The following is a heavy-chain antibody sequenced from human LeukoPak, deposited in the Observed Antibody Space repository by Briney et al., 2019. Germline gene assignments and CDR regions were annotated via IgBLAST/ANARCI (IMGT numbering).Heavy chain of an antibody. CDR2: ISSSSSYI. CDR3: ARAVAGRYYYDSTFDY. D-gene: IGHD3-22*01. CDR1: GFTFSSYA. Sequence: PGGSLRLSCEASGFTFSSYAMNWVRQAPGKGLEWVSSISSSSSYIYYADSVKGRFTISRDNAKNSLYLQMNSLRAEDTAVYYCARAVAGRYYYDSTFDYWGQGTLVTVSS. V-gene: IGHV3-21*01. J-gene: IGHJ4*02.